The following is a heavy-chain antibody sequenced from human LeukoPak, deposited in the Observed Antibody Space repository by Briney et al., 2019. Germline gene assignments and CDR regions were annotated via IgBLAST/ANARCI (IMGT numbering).Heavy chain of an antibody. CDR1: GGSISSYY. Sequence: SETLSLTCTVSGGSISSYYWSWIRQPPGKGLEWIGYIYYSGSTNYNPSLKSRVTISVDTSKNQFSLKLSSVTAADTAVYYCARVTPRYGQGYSGSYYVYFDYWGQGTLVTVSS. CDR2: IYYSGST. CDR3: ARVTPRYGQGYSGSYYVYFDY. V-gene: IGHV4-59*01. D-gene: IGHD1-26*01. J-gene: IGHJ4*02.